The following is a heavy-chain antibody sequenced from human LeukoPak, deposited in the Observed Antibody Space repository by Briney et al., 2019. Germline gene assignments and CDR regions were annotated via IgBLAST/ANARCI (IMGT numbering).Heavy chain of an antibody. CDR3: ARDRVTRSWFDP. CDR2: ISAYNGNT. Sequence: ASVKVSCKASGYTFTSYGISWVRQAPGQGLEWMGWISAYNGNTNYPQKLQGRVTMTTDTSTSTAYMELRSLRSDDTAVYYCARDRVTRSWFDPWGQGTLVTVSS. J-gene: IGHJ5*02. V-gene: IGHV1-18*01. CDR1: GYTFTSYG. D-gene: IGHD4-17*01.